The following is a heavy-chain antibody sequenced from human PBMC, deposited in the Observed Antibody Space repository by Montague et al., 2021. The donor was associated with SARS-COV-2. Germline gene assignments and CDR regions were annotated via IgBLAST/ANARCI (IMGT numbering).Heavy chain of an antibody. CDR3: ARAPCVGDCNSLAIWFDP. CDR2: IYHAGYI. Sequence: SQTLSLTCTVHRGSFSGYYWTWIRQPPGKGLEWIGSIYHAGYIHYNPSLKSRVSISIDTSRNQISLRVTDVAAADTAVYYCARAPCVGDCNSLAIWFDPWGQGTLVSVSS. CDR1: RGSFSGYY. J-gene: IGHJ5*02. D-gene: IGHD2-21*02. V-gene: IGHV4-34*09.